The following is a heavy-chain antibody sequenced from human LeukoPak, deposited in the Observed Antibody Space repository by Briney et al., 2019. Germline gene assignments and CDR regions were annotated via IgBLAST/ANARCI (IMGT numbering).Heavy chain of an antibody. J-gene: IGHJ5*02. Sequence: PGGSLRLSCAASGFTFNSYSMNWVRQAPGKGLEWVSYISSSSTIYYADSVKGRFTISRDNAENSLYLQMNSLRDEDTAVYYCVREAVNDYGDYVFWFDPWGQGTLVTVSS. CDR3: VREAVNDYGDYVFWFDP. V-gene: IGHV3-48*02. CDR1: GFTFNSYS. D-gene: IGHD4-17*01. CDR2: ISSSSTI.